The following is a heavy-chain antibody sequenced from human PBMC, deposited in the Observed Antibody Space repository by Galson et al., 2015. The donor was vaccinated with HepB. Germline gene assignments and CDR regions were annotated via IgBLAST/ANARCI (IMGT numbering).Heavy chain of an antibody. CDR1: GGTFSSYA. J-gene: IGHJ4*02. V-gene: IGHV1-2*06. CDR3: AADITMVQGVIRY. D-gene: IGHD3-10*01. Sequence: SVKVSCKASGGTFSSYAISWVRQAPGQGLEWMGRIYPNSGGTNYAQKFQGRVTMTRDTSISTAYMELSRLRSDDTAVYYCAADITMVQGVIRYWGQGTLVTVSS. CDR2: IYPNSGGT.